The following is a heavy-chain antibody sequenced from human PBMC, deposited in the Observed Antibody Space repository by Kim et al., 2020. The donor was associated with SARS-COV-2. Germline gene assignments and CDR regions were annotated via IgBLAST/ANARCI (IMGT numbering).Heavy chain of an antibody. CDR2: ISGSGGST. V-gene: IGHV3-23*01. Sequence: GGSLRLSCAASGFTFSSYAMSWVRQAPGKALEWVSAISGSGGSTYYSDSVKGPFTISRDNSNNTLYLQMNSLRAEDTAVYYCAKEPARGGAVASNYWGQGTLVTVSS. CDR3: AKEPARGGAVASNY. J-gene: IGHJ4*02. D-gene: IGHD6-19*01. CDR1: GFTFSSYA.